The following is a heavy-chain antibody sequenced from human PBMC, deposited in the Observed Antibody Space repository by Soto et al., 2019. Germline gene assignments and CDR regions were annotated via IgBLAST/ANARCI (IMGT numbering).Heavy chain of an antibody. V-gene: IGHV3-30-3*01. CDR1: GFKFSSYA. CDR2: ISYDGSNK. D-gene: IGHD5-18*01. Sequence: PGGSLRLSCAASGFKFSSYAMHWVRQAPGKGLEWVAVISYDGSNKYYADSVKGRFTISRDNSKNTLYLQMNSLRAEDTAVYYCARAPRRPDTAMVTGYYYGMDVWGQGTTVTVSS. J-gene: IGHJ6*02. CDR3: ARAPRRPDTAMVTGYYYGMDV.